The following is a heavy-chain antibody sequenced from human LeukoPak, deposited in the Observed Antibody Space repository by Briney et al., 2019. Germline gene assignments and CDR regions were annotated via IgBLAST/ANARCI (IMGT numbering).Heavy chain of an antibody. CDR2: INHSGST. CDR1: GGSFSGYY. D-gene: IGHD2-2*01. CDR3: ARVGPSVVVPSASDAFDI. Sequence: SETLSLTCAVYGGSFSGYYWSWIRQPPGKGLEWIGEINHSGSTNYNPSLKSRVTISVDTSKNQFSLKLSSVTAAGTAVYYCARVGPSVVVPSASDAFDIWGQGTMVAVSS. J-gene: IGHJ3*02. V-gene: IGHV4-34*01.